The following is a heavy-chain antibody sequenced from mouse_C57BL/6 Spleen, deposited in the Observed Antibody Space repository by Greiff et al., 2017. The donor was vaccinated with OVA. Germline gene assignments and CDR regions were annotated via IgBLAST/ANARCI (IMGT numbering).Heavy chain of an antibody. V-gene: IGHV1-55*01. CDR3: ARGGLYGSTDYFDY. CDR2: IYPGSGST. Sequence: QVQLQQSGAELVKPGASVKMSCKASGYTFTSYWITWVKQRPGQGLEWIGDIYPGSGSTNYNEKFKSKATLTVDTSSSTAYMQLSSLTSEDSAVYYCARGGLYGSTDYFDYWGQGTTLTVSS. D-gene: IGHD1-1*01. CDR1: GYTFTSYW. J-gene: IGHJ2*01.